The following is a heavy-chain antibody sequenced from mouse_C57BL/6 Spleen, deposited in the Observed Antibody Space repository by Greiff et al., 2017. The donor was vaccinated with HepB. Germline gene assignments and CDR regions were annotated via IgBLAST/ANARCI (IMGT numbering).Heavy chain of an antibody. CDR1: GYTFTDYY. J-gene: IGHJ1*03. V-gene: IGHV1-26*01. Sequence: EVQLQQSGPELVKPGASVKISCKASGYTFTDYYMNWVKQSHGKSLEWIGDINPNNGGTSYNQKFKGKATLTVDKSSSTAYMELRSLTSEDSAVYYCARRSIDGYYEDWYFDVWGTGTTVTVSS. CDR3: ARRSIDGYYEDWYFDV. CDR2: INPNNGGT. D-gene: IGHD2-3*01.